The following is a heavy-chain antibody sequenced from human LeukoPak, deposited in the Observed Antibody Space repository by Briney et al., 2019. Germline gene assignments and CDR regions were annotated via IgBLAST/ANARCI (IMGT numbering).Heavy chain of an antibody. J-gene: IGHJ2*01. D-gene: IGHD6-13*01. CDR3: ASQLPYSSSWSRSYWYFDL. Sequence: TSQTLSLTCTVSGGSISSGSYYWSWIRQPAGKGLEWIGSIYYSGSTYYNPSLKSRVTISVDTSKNQFSLKLSSVTAADTAVYYCASQLPYSSSWSRSYWYFDLWGRGTLVTVPS. CDR1: GGSISSGSYY. V-gene: IGHV4-61*02. CDR2: IYYSGST.